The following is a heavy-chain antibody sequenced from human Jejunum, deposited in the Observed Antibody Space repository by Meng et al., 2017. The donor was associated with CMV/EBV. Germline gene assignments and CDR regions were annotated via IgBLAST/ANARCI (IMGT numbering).Heavy chain of an antibody. CDR2: ISYSGNT. CDR1: GASVSSGTDY. J-gene: IGHJ4*02. Sequence: GSGASVSSGTDYWHWIRQPPGRGLEWIGYISYSGNTDYNPSLKSRLTMSVDTSKNQFSLKMNSVTAADTAVYYCASSGTYYTPVDSWGQGRLVTVSS. CDR3: ASSGTYYTPVDS. V-gene: IGHV4-61*01. D-gene: IGHD1-26*01.